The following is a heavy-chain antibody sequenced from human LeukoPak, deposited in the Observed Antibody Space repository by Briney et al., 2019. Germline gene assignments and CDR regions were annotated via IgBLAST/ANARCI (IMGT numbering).Heavy chain of an antibody. D-gene: IGHD3-10*01. CDR2: ISSSSSYI. V-gene: IGHV3-21*01. CDR3: ARVSVLLWFGELDYFDY. J-gene: IGHJ4*02. Sequence: GGSLRLSCAASGFTFSSYSMNWVRQAPGKGLEWVSSISSSSSYIYYADSVKGRFTISRDNAKNSLYLQMNSLRAEDTAVYYCARVSVLLWFGELDYFDYWGQGTLVTVSP. CDR1: GFTFSSYS.